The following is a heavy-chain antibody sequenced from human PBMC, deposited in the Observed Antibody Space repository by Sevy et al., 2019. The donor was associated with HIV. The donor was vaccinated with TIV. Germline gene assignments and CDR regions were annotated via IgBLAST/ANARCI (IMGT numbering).Heavy chain of an antibody. Sequence: GGSLRLSCAASGFTFSSYSMNWVRQAPGKGLEWVSYISSSSSTIYYADSMKGRFTISRDNAKNSLYLQMNSLRAEDTAVYYCARDCCGSYYNYYYYYGMDVWGQGTTVTVSS. CDR3: ARDCCGSYYNYYYYYGMDV. CDR1: GFTFSSYS. D-gene: IGHD1-26*01. V-gene: IGHV3-48*01. J-gene: IGHJ6*02. CDR2: ISSSSSTI.